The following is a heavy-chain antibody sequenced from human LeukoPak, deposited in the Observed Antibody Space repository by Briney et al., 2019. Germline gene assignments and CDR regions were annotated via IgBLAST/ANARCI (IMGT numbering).Heavy chain of an antibody. D-gene: IGHD3-10*01. J-gene: IGHJ4*02. Sequence: SETLSLTCTVSGGSISSYYWSWIRQPPGKGLEWIGYIYYGGSTNYNPSLKSRVTISVDTSKNQFSLKLSSVTAADTAVYYCARSSGFGELLPNFDYWGQGTLVTVSS. CDR3: ARSSGFGELLPNFDY. CDR2: IYYGGST. V-gene: IGHV4-59*01. CDR1: GGSISSYY.